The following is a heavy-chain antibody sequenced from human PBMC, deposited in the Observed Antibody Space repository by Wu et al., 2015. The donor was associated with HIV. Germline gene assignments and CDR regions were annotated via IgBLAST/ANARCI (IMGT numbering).Heavy chain of an antibody. CDR1: GYTFTGYY. V-gene: IGHV1-2*02. D-gene: IGHD6-13*01. Sequence: QVQLVQSGAEVKKPGASVKVSCKASGYTFTGYYMHWVRQAPGQGLEWMGWINPNSGGTNYAQKFQGRVTMTRDTSISTAYMELSRLRSDDTAVYYCARSRRSSIAAAGTAPLDYWGQGTLVTVSS. J-gene: IGHJ4*02. CDR2: INPNSGGT. CDR3: ARSRRSSIAAAGTAPLDY.